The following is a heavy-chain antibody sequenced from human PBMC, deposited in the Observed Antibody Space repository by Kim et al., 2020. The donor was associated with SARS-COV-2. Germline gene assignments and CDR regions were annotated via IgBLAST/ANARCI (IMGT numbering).Heavy chain of an antibody. Sequence: GGSLRLSCAASGFTFSNAWMSWVRQAPGKGLEWVGRIKSKTDGGTTDYAAPVKGRFTISRDDSKNTLYLQMNSLKTEDTAVYYCTTTPHDYGDYVEDYYYGMDVWGQGTTVTVSS. V-gene: IGHV3-15*01. CDR3: TTTPHDYGDYVEDYYYGMDV. J-gene: IGHJ6*02. CDR2: IKSKTDGGTT. D-gene: IGHD4-17*01. CDR1: GFTFSNAW.